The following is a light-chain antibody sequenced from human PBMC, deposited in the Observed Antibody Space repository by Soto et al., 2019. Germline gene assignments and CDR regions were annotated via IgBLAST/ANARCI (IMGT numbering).Light chain of an antibody. V-gene: IGKV3-15*01. CDR2: YAS. J-gene: IGKJ3*01. Sequence: EIVMTQSPATLSVSAGERVTLTCRASESVHSNLAWYQQKPGQGPSLLIYYASTRVTGVPDRFSGSGSGTDFTLTISSMHSEDFRVYYCQHYSNWPPTFGPGTKVEIK. CDR3: QHYSNWPPT. CDR1: ESVHSN.